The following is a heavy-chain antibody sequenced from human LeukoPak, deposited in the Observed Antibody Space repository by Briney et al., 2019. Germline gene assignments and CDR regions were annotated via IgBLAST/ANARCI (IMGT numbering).Heavy chain of an antibody. J-gene: IGHJ6*03. D-gene: IGHD2-2*01. CDR2: IYTSGST. Sequence: SETLSLTCTVSGGSISSGTYYLSWIRQPAGKGLEWIGRIYTSGSTNYNPSLKSRVTISVDTSKNQFSLKLSSVTAADAAVYYCAARGYIVVVPATKGGGPDNSYYFMDVWGKGTTVTISS. CDR3: AARGYIVVVPATKGGGPDNSYYFMDV. V-gene: IGHV4-61*02. CDR1: GGSISSGTYY.